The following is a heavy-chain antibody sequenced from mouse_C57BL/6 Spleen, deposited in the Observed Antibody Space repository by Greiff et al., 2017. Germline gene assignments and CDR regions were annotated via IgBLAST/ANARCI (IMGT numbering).Heavy chain of an antibody. V-gene: IGHV7-3*01. J-gene: IGHJ1*03. Sequence: DVKLVESGGGLVQPGGSLSFSCAASGFTFTDYYMSWVRQPPGKALEWLGFIRNKANGYTTEYSASVKGRFTISRDNSQSILYLQMIALRAEDSATYYCARLYGNYVWYFDVWGTGTTVTVSS. CDR1: GFTFTDYY. CDR2: IRNKANGYTT. CDR3: ARLYGNYVWYFDV. D-gene: IGHD2-1*01.